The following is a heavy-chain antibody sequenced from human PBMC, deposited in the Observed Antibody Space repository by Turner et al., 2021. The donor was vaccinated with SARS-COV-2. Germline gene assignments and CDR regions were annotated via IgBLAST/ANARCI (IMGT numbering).Heavy chain of an antibody. CDR2: IYYRGST. J-gene: IGHJ6*02. CDR1: GGSISSDF. V-gene: IGHV4-59*01. D-gene: IGHD4-4*01. CDR3: ATETVTERKYYYNGMDV. Sequence: QVQLQESGPGLVKPSETLSLTCTVSGGSISSDFWSWIRQPPGKGLEWIGYIYYRGSTNYNPSLKSRVTMSVDTSKNQFSLKLRSVTAADTAVYYCATETVTERKYYYNGMDVWGQGTTVTVSS.